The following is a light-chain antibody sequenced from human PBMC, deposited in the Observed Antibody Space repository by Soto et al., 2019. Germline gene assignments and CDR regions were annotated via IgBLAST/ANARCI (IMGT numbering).Light chain of an antibody. CDR1: SGDVGGYNY. V-gene: IGLV2-8*01. Sequence: QSVLTQPPSASGSPGQSVTISCAGTSGDVGGYNYVSWYQQHPGKAPKLMIYEVSKRPSGVPDRFSGSKSGNTASLTVSGLQAEDEADYYCSSYAGSNNYVIFGVGTKLTVL. J-gene: IGLJ2*01. CDR3: SSYAGSNNYVI. CDR2: EVS.